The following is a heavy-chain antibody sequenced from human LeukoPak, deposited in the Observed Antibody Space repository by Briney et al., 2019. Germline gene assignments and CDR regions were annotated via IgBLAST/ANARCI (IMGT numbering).Heavy chain of an antibody. V-gene: IGHV1-46*01. CDR3: ARDPGGIAAAGTQGSFDY. D-gene: IGHD6-13*01. CDR2: INPSDSST. CDR1: GYSFTSYY. J-gene: IGHJ4*02. Sequence: ASVKVSCKASGYSFTSYYMHWVRQAPGQGLEWMGIINPSDSSTSYAQKFQGRVTMTRDTSTSTVYMELSSLRSEDTAVYYCARDPGGIAAAGTQGSFDYWGQGTLVTVSS.